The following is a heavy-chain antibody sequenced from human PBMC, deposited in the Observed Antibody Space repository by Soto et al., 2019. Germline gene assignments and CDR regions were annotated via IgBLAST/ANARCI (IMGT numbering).Heavy chain of an antibody. CDR3: ARPIAAAYTRHDAFDI. Sequence: ESGGGLVKPGGSLRLSCAASGFTFSSYSMNWVRQAPGKGLEWVSSISSSSSYIYYADSVKGRFTISRDNAKNSLYLQMNSLRAEDTAVYYCARPIAAAYTRHDAFDIWGQGTMVTVSS. CDR2: ISSSSSYI. J-gene: IGHJ3*02. CDR1: GFTFSSYS. D-gene: IGHD6-13*01. V-gene: IGHV3-21*01.